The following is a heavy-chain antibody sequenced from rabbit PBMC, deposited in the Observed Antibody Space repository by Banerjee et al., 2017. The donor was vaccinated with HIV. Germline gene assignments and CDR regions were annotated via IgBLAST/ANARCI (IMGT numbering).Heavy chain of an antibody. CDR1: GIDFSSYG. Sequence: ELVESGGGLVQPGESLQLSCKASGIDFSSYGISWVRQAPGKGPEWIAYIYPGFDIRNYATSVKGRFTISSHNAQNTLYLQLNSLTAADTATYFCARGSSGWGAGTGGMWYYGMDLWGPGTLVTVS. J-gene: IGHJ6*01. D-gene: IGHD4-1*01. CDR2: IYPGFDIR. V-gene: IGHV1S47*01. CDR3: ARGSSGWGAGTGGMWYYGMDL.